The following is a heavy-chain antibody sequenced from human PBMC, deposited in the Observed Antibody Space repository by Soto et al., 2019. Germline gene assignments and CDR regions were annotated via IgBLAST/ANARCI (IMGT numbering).Heavy chain of an antibody. CDR1: GDSINSDKYY. V-gene: IGHV4-39*02. Sequence: KPSETLSLTCSVSGDSINSDKYYWGWIRQPPGKGLEWIGSFRGNTYYNPSLQTRITINPDTSKNQFTLQLNSVTPEDTAVYYCARDLGRALGVYYFDYWGQGTLVTVSS. CDR3: ARDLGRALGVYYFDY. J-gene: IGHJ4*02. D-gene: IGHD1-26*01. CDR2: FRGNT.